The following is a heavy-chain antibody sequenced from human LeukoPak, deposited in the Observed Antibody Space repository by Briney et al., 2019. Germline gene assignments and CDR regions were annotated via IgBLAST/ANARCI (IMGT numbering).Heavy chain of an antibody. CDR1: GFTFSSYS. CDR2: ISSSSSYI. CDR3: ARDSLPYGDHVPDAFDI. Sequence: GGSLRLSCAASGFTFSSYSMNWVRQAPGKGLEWVSSISSSSSYIYYADSVKGRFTISRDNAKNSLYLQMNSLRAENTAVYYCARDSLPYGDHVPDAFDIWGQGTMVTVSS. D-gene: IGHD4-17*01. V-gene: IGHV3-21*01. J-gene: IGHJ3*02.